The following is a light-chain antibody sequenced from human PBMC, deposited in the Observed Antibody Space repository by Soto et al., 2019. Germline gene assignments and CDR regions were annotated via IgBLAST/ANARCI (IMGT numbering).Light chain of an antibody. CDR2: IAS. CDR3: QQYNDWPPFT. Sequence: EVVLTQSPATLSVSPGERATLSCGASQSVGTNLAWYQQRVGQAPRLLIYIASKRATGVPARFSGNGSGTEFTLTISSLQSEDFVVYYCQQYNDWPPFTFGGGTKVDIK. V-gene: IGKV3-15*01. CDR1: QSVGTN. J-gene: IGKJ4*01.